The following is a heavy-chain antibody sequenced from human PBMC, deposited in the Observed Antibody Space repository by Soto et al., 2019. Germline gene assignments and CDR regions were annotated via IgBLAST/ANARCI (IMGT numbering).Heavy chain of an antibody. CDR3: ATQGFGKLHGLVDV. CDR1: SVSINSFTNHY. D-gene: IGHD3-10*01. Sequence: QAQLQTSGPGLVKPSEILSLTCTVSSVSINSFTNHYCSWIRQPPGKGLEWVGYISKSGFTRYNPSLSSRVTLSVDTSKNQFSLKLSSVTAADTALYFCATQGFGKLHGLVDVWGQGTTVTVSS. J-gene: IGHJ6*02. V-gene: IGHV4-59*08. CDR2: ISKSGFT.